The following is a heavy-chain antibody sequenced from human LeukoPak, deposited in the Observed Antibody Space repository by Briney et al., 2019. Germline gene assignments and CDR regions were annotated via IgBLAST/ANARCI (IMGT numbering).Heavy chain of an antibody. Sequence: SETLSLTCDVSGDSITTEYYWWGWLRQPPGKGLEWIAIIFYTGKIHDNPSLRNRISMSVDTSKDQFSLRLSAVTAADTAVYYCARQLGVGVWALDRWGQGTLVTVSS. J-gene: IGHJ4*02. CDR2: IFYTGKI. D-gene: IGHD3-16*01. CDR3: ARQLGVGVWALDR. CDR1: GDSITTEYYW. V-gene: IGHV4-39*01.